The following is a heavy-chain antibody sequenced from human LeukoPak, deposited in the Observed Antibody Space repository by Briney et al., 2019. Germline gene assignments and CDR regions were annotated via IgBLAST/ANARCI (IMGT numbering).Heavy chain of an antibody. CDR2: ISGSGGST. CDR1: GFTFSSYG. J-gene: IGHJ4*02. CDR3: AKDGAAAGYYFDY. D-gene: IGHD6-13*01. V-gene: IGHV3-23*01. Sequence: GGTLRLSCAASGFTFSSYGMSWVRQAPGKGLEWVSAISGSGGSTYYADPVKGRFTISRDNSKNTLYLQMNSLRAEDTAVYYCAKDGAAAGYYFDYWGQGTLVTVSS.